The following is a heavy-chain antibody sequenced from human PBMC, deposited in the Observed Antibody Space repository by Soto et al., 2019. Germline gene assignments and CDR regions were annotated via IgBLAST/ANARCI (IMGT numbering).Heavy chain of an antibody. Sequence: PSETLSLTCAVYGVSFSGYYWSWIRQPPGKGLEWIGEINHSGSTNYNPSLKSRVTISVDTSKNQFSLKLSSVTAADTAVYYCARGLGLRPPSGNQDNNWFDPWGQGTPVTVSS. V-gene: IGHV4-34*01. D-gene: IGHD5-12*01. J-gene: IGHJ5*02. CDR1: GVSFSGYY. CDR3: ARGLGLRPPSGNQDNNWFDP. CDR2: INHSGST.